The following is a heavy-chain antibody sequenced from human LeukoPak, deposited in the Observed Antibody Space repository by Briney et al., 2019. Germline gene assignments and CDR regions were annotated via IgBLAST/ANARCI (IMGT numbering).Heavy chain of an antibody. CDR1: GGSISSGGYY. J-gene: IGHJ4*02. V-gene: IGHV4-31*03. Sequence: SETLSLTCTVSGGSISSGGYYWSWIRQHPGKGLEWIGYIYYSGSTNYNPSLKSRVTISVDTSKNQFSLKLSSVTAADTAVYYCARGQLRNYYDSSGYYIDYWGQGTLVTVSS. CDR2: IYYSGST. CDR3: ARGQLRNYYDSSGYYIDY. D-gene: IGHD3-22*01.